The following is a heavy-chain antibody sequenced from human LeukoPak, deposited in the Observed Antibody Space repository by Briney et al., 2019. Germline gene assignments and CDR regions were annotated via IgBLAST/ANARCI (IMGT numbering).Heavy chain of an antibody. V-gene: IGHV1-18*01. D-gene: IGHD1-14*01. CDR1: GYTFTTYG. CDR2: VSGYTGNT. Sequence: GASVKVSCKTSGYTFTTYGVSWVRQAPGHGLESMGWVSGYTGNTNYAERFQGRVTMTIDASTSTVYMELTNLRSDDTAVYFCARGEVSASLYYFDFWGQGTLVTVS. J-gene: IGHJ4*02. CDR3: ARGEVSASLYYFDF.